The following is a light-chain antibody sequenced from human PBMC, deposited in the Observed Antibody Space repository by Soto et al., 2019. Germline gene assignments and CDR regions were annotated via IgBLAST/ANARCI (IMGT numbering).Light chain of an antibody. Sequence: ERVMTQSPATLSVSPGERATLSCRASQSVSSNLAWYQRTPGQVPRLLIYGASTRATGIPARFSGSGSGTEFTLTISSLQSEDFAVYYCQQYNNWPITFGGGTKVEIK. CDR2: GAS. CDR1: QSVSSN. V-gene: IGKV3D-15*01. CDR3: QQYNNWPIT. J-gene: IGKJ4*01.